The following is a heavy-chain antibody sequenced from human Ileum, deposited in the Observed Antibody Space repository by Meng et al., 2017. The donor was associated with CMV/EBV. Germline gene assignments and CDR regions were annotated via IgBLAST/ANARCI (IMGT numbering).Heavy chain of an antibody. V-gene: IGHV3-11*01. CDR3: ARQQLWLDY. CDR2: ISGSGHSI. J-gene: IGHJ4*02. Sequence: RLSCAASGFTFSDYYMSWIRQAPGKGLQWVAYISGSGHSIQYADSVKGRITVSRDNDKNSVFLQMDSLRAEDTAVYYCARQQLWLDYWGQGTLVTVSS. D-gene: IGHD5-18*01. CDR1: GFTFSDYY.